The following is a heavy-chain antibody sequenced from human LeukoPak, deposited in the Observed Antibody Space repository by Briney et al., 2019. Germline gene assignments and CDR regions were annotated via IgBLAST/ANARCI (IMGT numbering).Heavy chain of an antibody. D-gene: IGHD1-26*01. Sequence: GGSLRLSCLTSGFTFSTDAMSWVRQAPGKGLEWISGISGSGASTYYADSVTGRFTISRDNSRNTLYLQMNSLRGDDTAVYYCAKDVGKWESLHFFDYWGQGTLVTVSS. V-gene: IGHV3-23*01. CDR2: ISGSGAST. CDR1: GFTFSTDA. J-gene: IGHJ4*02. CDR3: AKDVGKWESLHFFDY.